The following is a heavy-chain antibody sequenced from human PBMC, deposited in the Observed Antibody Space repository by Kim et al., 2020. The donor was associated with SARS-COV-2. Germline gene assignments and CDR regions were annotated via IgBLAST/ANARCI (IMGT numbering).Heavy chain of an antibody. Sequence: PKFQGGVTITRDTSASTGYMELSSLRSEDTAVYYCARGGTTRNGGYYFDYWGQGALVTVSS. J-gene: IGHJ4*02. D-gene: IGHD1-1*01. CDR3: ARGGTTRNGGYYFDY. V-gene: IGHV1-3*01.